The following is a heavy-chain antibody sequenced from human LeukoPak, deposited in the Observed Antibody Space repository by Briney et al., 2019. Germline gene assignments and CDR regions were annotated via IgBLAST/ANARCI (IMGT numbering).Heavy chain of an antibody. V-gene: IGHV3-21*01. D-gene: IGHD6-13*01. Sequence: GGSLRLSCAASGFTFSSYSMNWVRQAPGKGLEWVSSISSSSSYIYYADSVKGRFTISRDNAKNSLYLQMNSLRAEDTAVYYCARDGAPTLAAAVTYYYYGMDVWGQGTTVTVSS. CDR3: ARDGAPTLAAAVTYYYYGMDV. J-gene: IGHJ6*02. CDR1: GFTFSSYS. CDR2: ISSSSSYI.